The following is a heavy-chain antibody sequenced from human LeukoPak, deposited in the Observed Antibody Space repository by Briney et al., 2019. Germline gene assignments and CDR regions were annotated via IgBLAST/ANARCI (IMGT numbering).Heavy chain of an antibody. D-gene: IGHD6-13*01. CDR3: ARTLAAAGIKYFDY. Sequence: SETLSLTCTVSGGSISSGGYYWSWIRQHPGKGLEWIGYIYYSGNTYYNPFLKSRVTISVDTSKNQFSLKLSSVTAADTAVYYCARTLAAAGIKYFDYWGQGTLVTVSS. J-gene: IGHJ4*02. CDR2: IYYSGNT. V-gene: IGHV4-31*03. CDR1: GGSISSGGYY.